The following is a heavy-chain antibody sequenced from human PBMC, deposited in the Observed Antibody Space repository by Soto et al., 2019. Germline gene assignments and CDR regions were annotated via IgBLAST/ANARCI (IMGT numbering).Heavy chain of an antibody. J-gene: IGHJ6*02. CDR2: ISGSGGST. V-gene: IGHV3-23*01. CDR1: GFTFSSYA. D-gene: IGHD6-19*01. CDR3: AKALSSGWSSLGYYYYGMDV. Sequence: HPGGSLRLSCAASGFTFSSYAMSWVRQAPGKGLEWVSAISGSGGSTYYADSVKGRFTISRDNSKNTLYLQMNSLRAEDTAVYYCAKALSSGWSSLGYYYYGMDVWGQGTTVTVSS.